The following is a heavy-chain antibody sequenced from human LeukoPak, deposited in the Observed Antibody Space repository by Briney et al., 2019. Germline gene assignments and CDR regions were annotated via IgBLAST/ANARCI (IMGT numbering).Heavy chain of an antibody. CDR3: ARAPSYYDSSGYYY. CDR1: GFTFSSYS. D-gene: IGHD3-22*01. Sequence: PGGSLRLSCAASGFTFSSYSMNWVRQAPGKGREWVSYISSSSTIYYADSVKGRFTISRDNAKNSLSLQMNSLRDEDTAVYYCARAPSYYDSSGYYYWGQGTLVTVSS. V-gene: IGHV3-48*02. J-gene: IGHJ4*02. CDR2: ISSSSTI.